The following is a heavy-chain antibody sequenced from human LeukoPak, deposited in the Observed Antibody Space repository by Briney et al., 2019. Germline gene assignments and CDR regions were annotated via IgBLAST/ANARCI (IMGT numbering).Heavy chain of an antibody. CDR3: ARAPSEIGGYYPEYFRH. V-gene: IGHV3-74*01. CDR2: IKSGGKT. D-gene: IGHD3-22*01. CDR1: GFTFSSYW. J-gene: IGHJ1*01. Sequence: GGSLRLSCAASGFTFSSYWMHWVRQAPGKGLVWVSRIKSGGKTNYADSVKGRFTISRDNAKITVSLQMNSLRAEDTGVYYCARAPSEIGGYYPEYFRHWGQGTLVTVSS.